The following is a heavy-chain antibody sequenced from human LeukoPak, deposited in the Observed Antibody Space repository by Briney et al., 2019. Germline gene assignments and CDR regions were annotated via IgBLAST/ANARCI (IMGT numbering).Heavy chain of an antibody. CDR2: ISWNSGSI. V-gene: IGHV3-9*01. Sequence: GGSLRLSCAASGFTFEDYAMHWVRQAPGKGLEWVSGISWNSGSIGYADSVKGRFTISRDNAKNSLYLQMNSLRAEDTALYYCAKDIWHRPYYDFWSGYPHSPDYWGQGTLVTVSS. D-gene: IGHD3-3*01. CDR3: AKDIWHRPYYDFWSGYPHSPDY. CDR1: GFTFEDYA. J-gene: IGHJ4*02.